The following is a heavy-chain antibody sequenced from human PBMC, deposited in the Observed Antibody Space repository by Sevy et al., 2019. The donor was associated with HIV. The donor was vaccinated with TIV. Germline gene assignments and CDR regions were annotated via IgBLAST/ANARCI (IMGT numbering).Heavy chain of an antibody. CDR3: AGSLGDPVAFDI. CDR2: EAGSGGST. J-gene: IGHJ3*02. D-gene: IGHD2-21*02. V-gene: IGHV3-23*01. Sequence: GGSLRLSCAASGFTFSIYAMNWVRQAPGKGLEWVSGEAGSGGSTYHADSVKGRFTISRDDSKSTLYLQMNSLRAEDTAVYYCAGSLGDPVAFDIWGQGTMVTVSS. CDR1: GFTFSIYA.